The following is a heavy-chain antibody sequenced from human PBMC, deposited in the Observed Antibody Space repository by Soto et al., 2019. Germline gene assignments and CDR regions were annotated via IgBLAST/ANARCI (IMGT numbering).Heavy chain of an antibody. D-gene: IGHD1-26*01. V-gene: IGHV4-30-4*01. CDR2: IYYSGST. CDR1: GGSISSGDYY. Sequence: QVQLQESGPGLVKPSQTLSLTCTVSGGSISSGDYYWSWIRQPPGKGLEWIGYIYYSGSTYYNPSLKSRVTISVDTSKNQFTLKLSSVTAADTAVYYCARVKWELLHGVDYWGQGTLVTVSS. CDR3: ARVKWELLHGVDY. J-gene: IGHJ4*02.